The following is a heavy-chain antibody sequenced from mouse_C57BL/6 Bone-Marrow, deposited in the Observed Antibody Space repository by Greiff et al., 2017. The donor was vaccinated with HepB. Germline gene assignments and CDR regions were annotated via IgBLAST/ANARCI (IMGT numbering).Heavy chain of an antibody. Sequence: EVQLQQSGAELVRPGASVKLSCTASGFNFKDDYMHWVKQRPEQGLEWIGRIDPENGDTEYDSKFQGKATITADTSSNTAYLQLSSLTSADTAVYFCTTRVSYYSNYGYFDYWGQGTTLTVSS. J-gene: IGHJ2*01. CDR2: IDPENGDT. V-gene: IGHV14-4*01. CDR1: GFNFKDDY. D-gene: IGHD2-5*01. CDR3: TTRVSYYSNYGYFDY.